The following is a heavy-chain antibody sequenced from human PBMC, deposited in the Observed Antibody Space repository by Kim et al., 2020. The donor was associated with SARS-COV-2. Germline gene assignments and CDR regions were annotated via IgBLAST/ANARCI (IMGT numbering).Heavy chain of an antibody. J-gene: IGHJ5*02. CDR2: VHYDGTT. D-gene: IGHD2-15*01. Sequence: SETLSLTCTVSGGSISDYYWNWIRQPPGKGLEWIGLVHYDGTTSYNPSLKSRVTILLDKSKNHFSLNLNSVTAADTAVYYCARVTDSGGTRLFDPWGQGTLVTVSS. V-gene: IGHV4-59*13. CDR3: ARVTDSGGTRLFDP. CDR1: GGSISDYY.